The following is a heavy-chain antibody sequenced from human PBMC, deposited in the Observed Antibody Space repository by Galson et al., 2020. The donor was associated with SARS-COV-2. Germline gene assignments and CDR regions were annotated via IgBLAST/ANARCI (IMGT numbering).Heavy chain of an antibody. J-gene: IGHJ3*02. CDR2: IKEDGSAK. CDR3: ARDPYWGALDI. CDR1: GFTFSTSW. Sequence: GGSLRLSCAASGFTFSTSWMTWIRQAPGKGLAWVAIIKEDGSAKDYVGSVKGRFTISRDNAKNSLYLQMNSLRVEDTAIYYCARDPYWGALDIWGQGTVVTVSS. V-gene: IGHV3-7*01. D-gene: IGHD3-16*01.